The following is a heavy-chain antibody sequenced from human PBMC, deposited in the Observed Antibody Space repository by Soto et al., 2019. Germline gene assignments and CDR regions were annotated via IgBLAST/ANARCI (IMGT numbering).Heavy chain of an antibody. CDR3: ARGSRSSIPGAFDY. V-gene: IGHV4-34*01. J-gene: IGHJ4*02. Sequence: SETLSLTCAVYGGSFSGYYWSWIRQPPGKGLEWIGEINHSGSTNYNPSLKSRVTISVDTSKNQFSLKLSSVTAADTAVYYCARGSRSSIPGAFDYWGQGTLVTVSS. CDR1: GGSFSGYY. CDR2: INHSGST. D-gene: IGHD6-13*01.